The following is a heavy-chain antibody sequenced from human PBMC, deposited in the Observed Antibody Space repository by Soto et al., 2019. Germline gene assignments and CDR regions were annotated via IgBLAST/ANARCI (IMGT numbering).Heavy chain of an antibody. CDR1: GYTFTSYA. CDR3: ARYGDLPHYYFDY. CDR2: INAGNGNT. Sequence: GASVKVSCKASGYTFTSYAMHWVLQAPGQRLEWMGWINAGNGNTKYSQKFQGRVTITRDTSASTAYMELSSLRSEGTAVYYCARYGDLPHYYFDYWGQGTLVTVSS. V-gene: IGHV1-3*01. J-gene: IGHJ4*02. D-gene: IGHD4-17*01.